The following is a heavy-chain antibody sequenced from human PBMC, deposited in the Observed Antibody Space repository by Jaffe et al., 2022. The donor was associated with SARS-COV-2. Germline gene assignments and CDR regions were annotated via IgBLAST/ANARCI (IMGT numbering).Heavy chain of an antibody. J-gene: IGHJ4*02. D-gene: IGHD6-19*01. V-gene: IGHV3-23*01. CDR3: ARPETGYSSGWFPF. CDR2: ISVGGGGA. CDR1: GFTFSDYA. Sequence: EVRLLESGGGLVQPGGSLRLSCAASGFTFSDYAMTWVRQAPGKGLEWVSTISVGGGGAYYAVSVRGRFTISRDNSRNSLFLQMNSLRAEDTATYYCARPETGYSSGWFPFWGQGALVTVSS.